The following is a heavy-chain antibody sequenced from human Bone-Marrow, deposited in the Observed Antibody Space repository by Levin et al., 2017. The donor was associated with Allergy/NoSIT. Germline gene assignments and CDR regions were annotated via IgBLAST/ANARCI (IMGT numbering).Heavy chain of an antibody. D-gene: IGHD6-19*01. CDR1: GFTFSGQA. J-gene: IGHJ4*02. Sequence: GESLKISCVASGFTFSGQAMHWVRQAPGKGLEWVAATSHDEGNKYYADSVKGRFTISRDNSKNTLFLQMNSLRDEDTAVYYCATAPGVAVAANKWYFAYWGQGTLVTVSS. CDR2: TSHDEGNK. CDR3: ATAPGVAVAANKWYFAY. V-gene: IGHV3-30-3*01.